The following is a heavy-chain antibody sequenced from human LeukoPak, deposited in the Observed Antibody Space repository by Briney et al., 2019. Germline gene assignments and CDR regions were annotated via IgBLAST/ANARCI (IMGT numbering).Heavy chain of an antibody. J-gene: IGHJ4*02. Sequence: GGSLRLSCAASGFTFSSYEMNWVRQAPGKGLEWVSAITGSGGSIYYADSVKGRFTISRDNSKNTLYLQMNSLRAEDTAVYYCAKSHYDYGDYIPNDYWGQGTLVTVSS. V-gene: IGHV3-23*01. D-gene: IGHD4-17*01. CDR1: GFTFSSYE. CDR3: AKSHYDYGDYIPNDY. CDR2: ITGSGGSI.